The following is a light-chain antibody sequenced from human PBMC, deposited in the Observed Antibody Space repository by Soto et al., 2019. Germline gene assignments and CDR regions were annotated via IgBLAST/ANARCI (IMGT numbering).Light chain of an antibody. CDR2: SNT. CDR1: SSNIGSHT. J-gene: IGLJ1*01. V-gene: IGLV1-44*01. CDR3: AAGDDRVYV. Sequence: QSVLTQPPSASGAPGQTVTISCSGSSSNIGSHTVNWYQHLPGTAPKLLIYSNTQRPLGVPVRFSGSKSGTSASLAISGPQSEAEAEYYGAAGDDRVYVFGPGTKVTVL.